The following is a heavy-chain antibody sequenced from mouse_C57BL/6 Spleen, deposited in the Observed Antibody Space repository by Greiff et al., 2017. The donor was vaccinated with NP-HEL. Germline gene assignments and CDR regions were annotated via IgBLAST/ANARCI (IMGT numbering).Heavy chain of an antibody. D-gene: IGHD2-4*01. V-gene: IGHV1-82*01. CDR2: IYPGDGDT. J-gene: IGHJ2*01. CDR1: GYAFSSSW. Sequence: QVQLQQSGPELVKPGASVKISCKASGYAFSSSWMNWVKQRPGKGLEWIGRIYPGDGDTNYNGKFKGKATLTADKSSSTAYMQLSSLTSEDSAVYFCARLPDYYDYASYYFDYWGQGTTLTVSS. CDR3: ARLPDYYDYASYYFDY.